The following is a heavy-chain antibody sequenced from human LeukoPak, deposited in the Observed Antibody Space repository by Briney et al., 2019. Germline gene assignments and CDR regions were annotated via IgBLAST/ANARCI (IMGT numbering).Heavy chain of an antibody. Sequence: GGSLRLSCAASGFTFSSYWMSWVRQAPGKGLEWVASIKQDGSDKYYMDSVKGRFTISRDNAKNSLYLQMNSLRAEDTAVYYCARDLPLYYYDSSGYYSDWGQGTLVTVSS. D-gene: IGHD3-22*01. CDR1: GFTFSSYW. V-gene: IGHV3-7*01. CDR2: IKQDGSDK. CDR3: ARDLPLYYYDSSGYYSD. J-gene: IGHJ4*02.